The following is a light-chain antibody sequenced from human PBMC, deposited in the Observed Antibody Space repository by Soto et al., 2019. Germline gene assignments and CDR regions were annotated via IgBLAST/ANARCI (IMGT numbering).Light chain of an antibody. CDR3: CSYAGSYTRV. V-gene: IGLV2-11*01. CDR1: SSNIGGYTY. J-gene: IGLJ2*01. CDR2: DVS. Sequence: QSALTQPRSVSGSPEQSVTISCTGTSSNIGGYTYVSWYQQHPGKAPKLIIYDVSKRPSGVPDRFSGSRSGNRASLTISGLQAEDEADYYCCSYAGSYTRVFGGGTKLTVL.